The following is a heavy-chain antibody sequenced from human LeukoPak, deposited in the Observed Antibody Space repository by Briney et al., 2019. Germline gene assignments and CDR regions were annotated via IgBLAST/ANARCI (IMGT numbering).Heavy chain of an antibody. J-gene: IGHJ3*02. Sequence: GGSLRLSCAPSGFTFSNYELNWVRQAPGKGLEWVSYISPSGSTIHYTHSVKGRFTISTDNAKNSLYLQMNSLRAEDTAVYYWGRGGYCSGGTCYRFNAFDIWGQGTTVTVSS. V-gene: IGHV3-48*03. CDR3: GRGGYCSGGTCYRFNAFDI. D-gene: IGHD2-15*01. CDR2: ISPSGSTI. CDR1: GFTFSNYE.